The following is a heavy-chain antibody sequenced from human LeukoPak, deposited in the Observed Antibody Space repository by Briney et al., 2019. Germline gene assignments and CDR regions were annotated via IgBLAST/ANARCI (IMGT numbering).Heavy chain of an antibody. J-gene: IGHJ3*02. CDR1: GYTFTSYG. CDR2: ISAYNGNT. D-gene: IGHD3-22*01. V-gene: IGHV1-18*01. Sequence: GASVKVSCKASGYTFTSYGISWVRQAPGQGLEWMGWISAYNGNTNYAQKLQGRVTMTTDTSTSTAYMELRSLRSDDTAVYYCARTVLVYYDSSGYYRVGAFDIWGQGTMVTVSS. CDR3: ARTVLVYYDSSGYYRVGAFDI.